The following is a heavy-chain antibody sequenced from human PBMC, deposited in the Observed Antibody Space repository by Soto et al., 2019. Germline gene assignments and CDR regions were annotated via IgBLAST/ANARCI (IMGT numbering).Heavy chain of an antibody. CDR2: IYPGDSDT. V-gene: IGHV5-51*03. Sequence: EVQLVQSGAEVKKPGESLKISCKGSGYSFTSYWIGWVRQMPGKGLEWVGVIYPGDSDTRYSPSFQGQVTSSADKSIRTAYLQWSSLKASDTAMYDCARLRDGSGYCLDYWGQGTLVTVSS. D-gene: IGHD3-22*01. J-gene: IGHJ4*02. CDR1: GYSFTSYW. CDR3: ARLRDGSGYCLDY.